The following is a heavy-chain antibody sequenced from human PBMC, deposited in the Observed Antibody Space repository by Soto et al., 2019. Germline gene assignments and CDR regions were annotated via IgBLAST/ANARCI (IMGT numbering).Heavy chain of an antibody. D-gene: IGHD2-2*01. CDR3: ARGSVVVPAAKLNYYMDV. J-gene: IGHJ6*03. CDR1: GGTFSSYT. V-gene: IGHV1-69*02. Sequence: SVKVSCKASGGTFSSYTISWVRQAPGQGLEWMGRIIPILGIANYAQKFQGRVTITADKSTSTAYMELSSLRSEDTAVYYCARGSVVVPAAKLNYYMDVWGKGTTVTVSS. CDR2: IIPILGIA.